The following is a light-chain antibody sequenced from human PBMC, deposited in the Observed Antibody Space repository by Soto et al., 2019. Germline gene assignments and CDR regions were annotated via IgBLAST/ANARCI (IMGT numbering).Light chain of an antibody. J-gene: IGKJ4*02. CDR3: QQYFSARLT. Sequence: DFVMTQSPDSLAVSLGERATINCKSSQSILNSSNNKIHLAWYQQKPGQPPKLIIYRASTREPGVPDRFSGSGSETDFTLTISSLQAEDVATYYCQQYFSARLTFGGETKVEI. V-gene: IGKV4-1*01. CDR2: RAS. CDR1: QSILNSSNNKIH.